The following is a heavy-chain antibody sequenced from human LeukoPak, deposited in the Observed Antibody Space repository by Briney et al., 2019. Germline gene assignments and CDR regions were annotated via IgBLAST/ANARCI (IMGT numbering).Heavy chain of an antibody. J-gene: IGHJ1*01. V-gene: IGHV3-30*18. CDR1: GFTFSSYG. Sequence: GGSLRLSCAASGFTFSSYGMHWVRQAPGKGLEWVAVISYDGSNKYYADSVKGRFTISRDNSKNTLYLQMNSLRAEDTAVYYCAKAGYYDSSGYPWGGYFQHWGQGTLVTVSS. D-gene: IGHD3-22*01. CDR3: AKAGYYDSSGYPWGGYFQH. CDR2: ISYDGSNK.